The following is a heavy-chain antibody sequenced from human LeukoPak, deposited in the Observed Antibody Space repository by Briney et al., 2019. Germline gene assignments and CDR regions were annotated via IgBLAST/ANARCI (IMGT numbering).Heavy chain of an antibody. CDR3: ARDGIVLMDGHWFDA. CDR2: IWYDGSNK. J-gene: IGHJ5*02. CDR1: GFTSSSYG. V-gene: IGHV3-33*01. D-gene: IGHD2-8*01. Sequence: GGSLRLSCAASGFTSSSYGKYWVRHGPAPGKGRVSVIWYDGSNKYYADSVKGRFTISRDNSKNTLYLQMNSLRAEDTAVYYCARDGIVLMDGHWFDAWGQGTLVSVSS.